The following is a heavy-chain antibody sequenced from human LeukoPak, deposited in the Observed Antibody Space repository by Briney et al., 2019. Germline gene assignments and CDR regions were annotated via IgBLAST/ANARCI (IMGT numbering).Heavy chain of an antibody. Sequence: TGGSLRLSCAASGFTFSSYVMHGVRQAPGKGLEWVAVISYDGSNKYYADSVKGRFTISRDNSKNTLYLQMNSLRAEDTAVYYCARALLLGAFDIWGQGTMVTVSS. CDR3: ARALLLGAFDI. J-gene: IGHJ3*02. CDR2: ISYDGSNK. D-gene: IGHD1-26*01. CDR1: GFTFSSYV. V-gene: IGHV3-30*04.